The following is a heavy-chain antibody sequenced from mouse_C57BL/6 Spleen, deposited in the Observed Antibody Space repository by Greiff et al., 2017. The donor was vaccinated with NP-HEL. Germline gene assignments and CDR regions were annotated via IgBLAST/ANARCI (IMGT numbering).Heavy chain of an antibody. V-gene: IGHV1-66*01. J-gene: IGHJ1*03. CDR2: IYPGSGNT. CDR3: AREDYRGWYFDV. CDR1: CSFTSYY. Sequence: CSFTSYYIHWVKQRPGQGLEWIGWIYPGSGNTKYNEKFKGKATLTADTSSSTAYMQLSSLTSEDSAVYYCAREDYRGWYFDVWGTGTTVTVSS. D-gene: IGHD2-14*01.